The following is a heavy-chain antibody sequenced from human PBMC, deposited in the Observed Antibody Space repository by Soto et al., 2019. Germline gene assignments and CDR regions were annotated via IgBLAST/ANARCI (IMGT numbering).Heavy chain of an antibody. Sequence: PSETLSLTCTVSGGSISSYYWSWIRQPPGKGLEWIGYIYYSGSTNYNPSLKSRVTISVDTSKNQFSLKLSSVTAADTAVYYCARRVKARYYDILTGPFHHYYYYMDVWGKGTTVTVSS. J-gene: IGHJ6*03. D-gene: IGHD3-9*01. CDR2: IYYSGST. CDR1: GGSISSYY. V-gene: IGHV4-59*08. CDR3: ARRVKARYYDILTGPFHHYYYYMDV.